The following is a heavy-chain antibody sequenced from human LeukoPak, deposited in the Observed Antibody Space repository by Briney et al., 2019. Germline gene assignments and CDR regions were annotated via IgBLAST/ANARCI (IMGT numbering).Heavy chain of an antibody. D-gene: IGHD6-13*01. CDR3: ARNPKISSSWYIDYYYYMDV. CDR1: GYTFTSYY. J-gene: IGHJ6*03. CDR2: INPSGGST. V-gene: IGHV1-46*01. Sequence: ASVKVSCKASGYTFTSYYMHWVRQAPGQGLEWMGIINPSGGSTSYAQKSQGRVTMTRDTSTSTVYMELSSLRSEDTAVYYCARNPKISSSWYIDYYYYMDVWGKGTTVTISS.